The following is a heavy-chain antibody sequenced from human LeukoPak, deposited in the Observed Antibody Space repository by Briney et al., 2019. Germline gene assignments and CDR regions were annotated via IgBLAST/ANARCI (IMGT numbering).Heavy chain of an antibody. J-gene: IGHJ4*02. V-gene: IGHV1-2*02. CDR3: ARDVQGSSVGY. D-gene: IGHD6-19*01. CDR2: INPNSGGT. CDR1: GYTFTGYY. Sequence: ASVKVSCKASGYTFTGYYMHWVRQAPGQGLEWMGWINPNSGGTNYAQKFQGRVTITADKSTSTAYMELSSLRSEDTAVYYCARDVQGSSVGYWGQGTLVTVSS.